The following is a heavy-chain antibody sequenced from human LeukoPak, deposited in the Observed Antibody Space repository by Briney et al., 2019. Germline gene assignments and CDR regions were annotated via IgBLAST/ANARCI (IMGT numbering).Heavy chain of an antibody. J-gene: IGHJ5*02. CDR2: IGTAGDT. CDR3: ARGRGVGSSGSNWFDP. D-gene: IGHD6-19*01. V-gene: IGHV3-13*01. CDR1: GFTFSSYD. Sequence: PGGSLRLSCAASGFTFSSYDMHWVRQATGKGLEWVSAIGTAGDTYYPGSVKGRFTISRENAKNSLYLQMNSLRAGDTAVYYCARGRGVGSSGSNWFDPWGQGTLVTVSS.